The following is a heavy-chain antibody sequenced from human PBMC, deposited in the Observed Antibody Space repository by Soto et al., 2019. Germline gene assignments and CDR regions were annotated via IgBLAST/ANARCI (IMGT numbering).Heavy chain of an antibody. CDR1: GYTFTSYG. CDR3: ARDRRYNWNYGWFDP. D-gene: IGHD1-7*01. Sequence: QVQLVQSGAEVKKPGASVKVSCKASGYTFTSYGISWVRQAPGQGLEWMGWISPYNGNTNYAQNLQGRVTMTTDTSTSTGYMELRSLRSDDTAVYYCARDRRYNWNYGWFDPWGQGTLVTVSS. J-gene: IGHJ5*02. CDR2: ISPYNGNT. V-gene: IGHV1-18*01.